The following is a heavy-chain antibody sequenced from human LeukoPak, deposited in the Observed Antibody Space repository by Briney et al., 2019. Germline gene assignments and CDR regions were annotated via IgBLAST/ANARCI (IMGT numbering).Heavy chain of an antibody. CDR3: ARDPTYGDYFDY. V-gene: IGHV1-18*01. CDR1: GYTFTSYG. CDR2: ISAYNGNT. Sequence: ASVKVSCKASGYTFTSYGISWVRQAPGQGLECMGWISAYNGNTNYAQKLQGRVTMTTDTSTSTAYMELRSLRSDDTAVYYCARDPTYGDYFDYWGQGTLVTVSS. D-gene: IGHD4-17*01. J-gene: IGHJ4*02.